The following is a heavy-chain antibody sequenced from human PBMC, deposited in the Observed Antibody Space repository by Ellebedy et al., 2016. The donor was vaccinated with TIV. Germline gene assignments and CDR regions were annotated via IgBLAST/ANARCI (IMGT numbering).Heavy chain of an antibody. V-gene: IGHV3-33*01. Sequence: GGSLRLXCAASGFSFSSHGMHWVRQAPGKGLEWVASIWSDGSHTYYPDSVRGRFTISRDNSKNTLFLQMNSLRVDDTAVYYCARGYQFRNWLDPWGQGTLVTVSS. CDR2: IWSDGSHT. CDR1: GFSFSSHG. D-gene: IGHD2-2*01. CDR3: ARGYQFRNWLDP. J-gene: IGHJ5*02.